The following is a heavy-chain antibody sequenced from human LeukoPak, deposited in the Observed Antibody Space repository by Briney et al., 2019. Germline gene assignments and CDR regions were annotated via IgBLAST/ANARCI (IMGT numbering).Heavy chain of an antibody. D-gene: IGHD1-26*01. CDR2: IYYSGST. J-gene: IGHJ4*02. CDR1: GGSISSSSYY. V-gene: IGHV4-39*07. CDR3: ARDKLGGWPDY. Sequence: SETLSLTCTVSGGSISSSSYYWGWIRQPPGKGLEWIGSIYYSGSTYYKPSLKSRVTISVDTSKNQFSLKLSSVTAADTAVYYCARDKLGGWPDYWGQGTQVTVSS.